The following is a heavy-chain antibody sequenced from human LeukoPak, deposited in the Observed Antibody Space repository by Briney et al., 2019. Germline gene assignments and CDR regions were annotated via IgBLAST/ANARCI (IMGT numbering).Heavy chain of an antibody. Sequence: GGSLRLSCAASGFTFSSYAMNWVCQAPGKGLEWVSAISGSGGSTYYADSVKGRFTISRDNSKNTLYLQMNSLRAEDTAVYYCAKDYTIFGVVPAANFDYWGQGTLVTVSS. J-gene: IGHJ4*02. CDR2: ISGSGGST. CDR1: GFTFSSYA. V-gene: IGHV3-23*01. CDR3: AKDYTIFGVVPAANFDY. D-gene: IGHD3-3*01.